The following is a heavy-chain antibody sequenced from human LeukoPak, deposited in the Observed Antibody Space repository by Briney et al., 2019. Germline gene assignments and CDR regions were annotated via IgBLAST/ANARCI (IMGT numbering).Heavy chain of an antibody. D-gene: IGHD1-26*01. CDR2: MYYGGNT. Sequence: PSETLSLTCTVSGGSMSSYYWSWIRQPPGKGLEWIAYMYYGGNTDYNPSLKSRVTISIDTSNNQFSLKLSSVTAADTAMYYCARHETGGSYPLKYWGQGTLVTVSS. CDR3: ARHETGGSYPLKY. CDR1: GGSMSSYY. J-gene: IGHJ4*02. V-gene: IGHV4-59*08.